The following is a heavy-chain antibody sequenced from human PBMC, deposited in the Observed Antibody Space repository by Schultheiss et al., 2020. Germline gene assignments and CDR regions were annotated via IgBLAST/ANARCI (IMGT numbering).Heavy chain of an antibody. CDR3: ARGPRGIQGVIITGRNPMDV. V-gene: IGHV4-34*01. D-gene: IGHD3-10*01. J-gene: IGHJ6*03. CDR1: SGSFSGYY. Sequence: SETLSLTCAVYSGSFSGYYWSWIRQPPGNGMEWIWEINHSGSTNYNPSLKSRVTISVDTSKNQFSLKLSSVTAEDTAVYYCARGPRGIQGVIITGRNPMDVSDKWTKVTVSS. CDR2: INHSGST.